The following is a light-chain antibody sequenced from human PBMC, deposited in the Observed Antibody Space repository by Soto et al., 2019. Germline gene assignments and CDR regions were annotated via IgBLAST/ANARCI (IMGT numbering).Light chain of an antibody. V-gene: IGKV3-20*01. CDR3: QQYGSSPRT. J-gene: IGKJ1*01. Sequence: EIVLTQSPGALSLSPGERATLSCGASQSVSSSYLAWYQQKPGQAPRLLIYGASTRATGIPDRFSGSGSGTDFTLTISRLEPEDVAVYYCQQYGSSPRTFDQGTKVEIK. CDR1: QSVSSSY. CDR2: GAS.